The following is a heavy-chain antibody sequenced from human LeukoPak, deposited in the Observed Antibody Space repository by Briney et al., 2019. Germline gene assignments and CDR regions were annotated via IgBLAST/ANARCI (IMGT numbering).Heavy chain of an antibody. J-gene: IGHJ4*02. V-gene: IGHV3-23*01. CDR2: ISSSGGTT. D-gene: IGHD4-17*01. Sequence: QPGGSLRLSCAASGFTFSGCAMSWVRQAPGKGLEWVSAISSSGGTTYYADSVKGRFTISRDNSKNTLYLQMNSLGAEDTAVYYCAKDIDYGDYVVSWGQGTLVTVSS. CDR1: GFTFSGCA. CDR3: AKDIDYGDYVVS.